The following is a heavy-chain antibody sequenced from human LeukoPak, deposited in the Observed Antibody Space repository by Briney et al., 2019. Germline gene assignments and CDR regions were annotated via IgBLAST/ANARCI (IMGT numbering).Heavy chain of an antibody. CDR1: GGSISSYY. CDR2: IYTSGST. Sequence: SETLSLTCTVSGGSISSYYWSWIRQPAGKGLEWIGRIYTSGSTNYNPSLKSRVTISVDTSKNQFSLKLSSVTAADTAVYYCASLTPHLKYSSSWYYFDYWGQGTLVTVSS. J-gene: IGHJ4*02. D-gene: IGHD6-13*01. V-gene: IGHV4-4*07. CDR3: ASLTPHLKYSSSWYYFDY.